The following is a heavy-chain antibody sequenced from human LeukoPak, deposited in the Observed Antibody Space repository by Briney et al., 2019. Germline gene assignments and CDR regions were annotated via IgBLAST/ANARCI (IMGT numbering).Heavy chain of an antibody. V-gene: IGHV1-69*04. D-gene: IGHD3-10*01. CDR1: GGTFSSYA. CDR2: IIPILGIA. J-gene: IGHJ5*02. Sequence: SVKVSYKASGGTFSSYAISWVRQAPGQGLEWMGRIIPILGIANYAQKFQGRVTITADKSTSTAYMELSSLRSEDTAVYYCARDGGITMVRGFDPWGQGTLVTVSS. CDR3: ARDGGITMVRGFDP.